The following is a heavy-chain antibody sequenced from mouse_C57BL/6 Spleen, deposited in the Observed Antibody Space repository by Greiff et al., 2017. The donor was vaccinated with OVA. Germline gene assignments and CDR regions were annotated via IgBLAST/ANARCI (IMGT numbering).Heavy chain of an antibody. CDR3: ARHTYYGSSPYYFDY. J-gene: IGHJ2*01. CDR1: GFTFSSYG. Sequence: EVMLVESGGDLVKPGGSLKLSCAASGFTFSSYGMSWVRQTPDKRLEWVATISSGGSYTYYPDSVKGRFTISRDNAKNTLYLQMSSLKSEDTAMYYCARHTYYGSSPYYFDYWGQGTTLTVSS. CDR2: ISSGGSYT. D-gene: IGHD1-1*01. V-gene: IGHV5-6*01.